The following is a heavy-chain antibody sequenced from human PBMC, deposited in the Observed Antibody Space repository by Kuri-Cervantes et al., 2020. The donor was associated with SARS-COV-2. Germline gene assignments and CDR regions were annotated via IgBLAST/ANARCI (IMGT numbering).Heavy chain of an antibody. CDR1: GGYFSAYY. D-gene: IGHD3-16*01. J-gene: IGHJ4*02. Sequence: ESLKSSCAVYGGYFSAYYWSWSRQPPGKGLEWIGEINHSGSTNYNPSLKSRVTISVDTSKHQLSLKLSSVTAADTAVYYCAGSPGGVFDCWGQGTLVTVSS. CDR2: INHSGST. CDR3: AGSPGGVFDC. V-gene: IGHV4-34*01.